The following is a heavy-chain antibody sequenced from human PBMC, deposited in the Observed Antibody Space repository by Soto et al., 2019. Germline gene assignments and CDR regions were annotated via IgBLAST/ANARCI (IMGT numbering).Heavy chain of an antibody. CDR2: ISGSGGST. CDR3: AKESYYGMDV. J-gene: IGHJ6*02. V-gene: IGHV3-23*01. CDR1: GFTFSSYA. Sequence: GGSLRLSCAASGFTFSSYAMSWVRQAPGKGLEWVSAISGSGGSTYHADSVKGRLTISRDNSKNTLYLQMNSLRAEDTAVYCCAKESYYGMDVWGQGTTVTVSS.